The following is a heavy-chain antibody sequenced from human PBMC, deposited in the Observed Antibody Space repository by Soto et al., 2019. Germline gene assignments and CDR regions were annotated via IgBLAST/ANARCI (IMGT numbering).Heavy chain of an antibody. J-gene: IGHJ4*02. CDR3: ARDLGRSLLSPIHGYDY. V-gene: IGHV3-21*01. CDR2: ISSSSSYI. D-gene: IGHD5-18*01. Sequence: GGSLRLSCAASGFTFSSYSMNWVRQAPGKGLEWVSSISSSSSYIYYADSVKGRFTISRDNAKNSLYLQMNSLRAEDTAVYYCARDLGRSLLSPIHGYDYWGQGTLVTVSS. CDR1: GFTFSSYS.